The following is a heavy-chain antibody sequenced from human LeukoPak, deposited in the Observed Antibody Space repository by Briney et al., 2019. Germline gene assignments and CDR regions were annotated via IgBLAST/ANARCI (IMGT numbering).Heavy chain of an antibody. CDR3: ASASDYGDYVGYFDY. J-gene: IGHJ4*02. CDR2: IYYSGST. D-gene: IGHD4-17*01. Sequence: PSQTLSLTCTVSGRSISSGGYYWTWIRQHPGKGLDWFGYIYYSGSTYYYPSLKSRVTITVDTSKNQFSLKLSSVTAADTAVYYCASASDYGDYVGYFDYWGQGTLVTVSS. V-gene: IGHV4-31*03. CDR1: GRSISSGGYY.